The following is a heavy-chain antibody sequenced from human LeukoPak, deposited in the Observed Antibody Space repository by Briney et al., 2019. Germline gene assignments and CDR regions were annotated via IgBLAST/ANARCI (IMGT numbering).Heavy chain of an antibody. CDR3: ARGYCSGGSCSVTNNWFDP. CDR1: GFTFSSYW. CDR2: INSVGSST. D-gene: IGHD2-15*01. Sequence: WGSLRLSCAASGFTFSSYWMHWVRQAPGKGLVWVSRINSVGSSTSYADSVKGRFTISRDNANNAVYLQMNSLRAEDTAVYYCARGYCSGGSCSVTNNWFDPWGQGILVTVSS. J-gene: IGHJ5*02. V-gene: IGHV3-74*01.